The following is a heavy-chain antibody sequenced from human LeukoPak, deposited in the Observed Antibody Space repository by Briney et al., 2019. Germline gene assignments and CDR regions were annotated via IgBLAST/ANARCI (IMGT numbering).Heavy chain of an antibody. CDR1: GGSISSYY. CDR3: ARGSPNGYYYYYYMDV. Sequence: SETLSLTCTVSGGSISSYYWSWIRQPAGKGLEWIGRIYTSGSTNYNPSLKSRVTMSVDTSKNLFSLKLSSVTAADTAVYYCARGSPNGYYYYYYMDVWGKGTTVTVSS. CDR2: IYTSGST. J-gene: IGHJ6*03. V-gene: IGHV4-4*07. D-gene: IGHD1-1*01.